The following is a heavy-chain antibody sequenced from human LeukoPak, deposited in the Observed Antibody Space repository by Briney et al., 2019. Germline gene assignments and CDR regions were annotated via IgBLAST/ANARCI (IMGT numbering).Heavy chain of an antibody. Sequence: GGSLRLSCVASGFTFSTYWMSWVRQAPGKGLEWVANLKQDGSVKHYVDSVKVRFTISRDNAKNSLYLQMTNLRAEDTAVYYCATSADSPGNSWGQGTLITVSS. CDR2: LKQDGSVK. J-gene: IGHJ4*02. CDR3: ATSADSPGNS. D-gene: IGHD4-23*01. CDR1: GFTFSTYW. V-gene: IGHV3-7*01.